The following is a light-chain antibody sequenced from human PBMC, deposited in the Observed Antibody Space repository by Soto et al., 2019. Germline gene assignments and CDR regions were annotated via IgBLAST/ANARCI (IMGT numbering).Light chain of an antibody. Sequence: QSVLTQPPSVSAAPGQKGTISFSGSSSKNEKNYVSLEQQLPGTAPKLLIYEDNKRPSGIPDRFSGSKSGTSATLGITGFQTGDEADYYCGTWDSSLSAGVFGTGTKVTVL. CDR2: EDN. V-gene: IGLV1-51*02. CDR3: GTWDSSLSAGV. CDR1: SSKNEKNY. J-gene: IGLJ1*01.